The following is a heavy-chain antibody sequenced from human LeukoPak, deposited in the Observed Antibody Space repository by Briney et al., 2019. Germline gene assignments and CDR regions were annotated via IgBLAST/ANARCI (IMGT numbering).Heavy chain of an antibody. J-gene: IGHJ4*02. V-gene: IGHV4-39*01. Sequence: PSETLSLTCAVYGGSFSGYYWGWIRQPPGKGLEWIGSIYYSGSTYYNPSLKSRVTISVDTSKNQFSLKLSSVTAADTAVYYCASYSGYSSWGGVYYFDYWGQGTLVTVSS. CDR2: IYYSGST. CDR1: GGSFSGYY. D-gene: IGHD5-18*01. CDR3: ASYSGYSSWGGVYYFDY.